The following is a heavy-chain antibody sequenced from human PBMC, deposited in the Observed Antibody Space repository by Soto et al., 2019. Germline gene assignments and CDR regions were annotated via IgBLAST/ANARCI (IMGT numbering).Heavy chain of an antibody. V-gene: IGHV3-23*01. Sequence: GGSLRLSCAASGFTFSSYAMSWVRQAPGKGLEWVSAISGSGGSTYYADSVKGRFTISRDNSKNTLYLQMNSLRAEDTAVYYCAKALRMATITGVTNWGQGTLVTVSS. J-gene: IGHJ4*02. CDR3: AKALRMATITGVTN. CDR2: ISGSGGST. CDR1: GFTFSSYA. D-gene: IGHD5-12*01.